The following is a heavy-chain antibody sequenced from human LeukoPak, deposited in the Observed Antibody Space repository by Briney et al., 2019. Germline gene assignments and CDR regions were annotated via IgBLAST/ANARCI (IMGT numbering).Heavy chain of an antibody. Sequence: PGGSLRLSCAASGFNFSSYAMSWVRQAPGKWLEWVSAISGIGGSTYYADSVKGRSTISKDYAKNSTYLQMNSLRAEDTAVYYCAKSQYYYDSSGYYSFYFDYWGQGTLVTVSS. CDR2: ISGIGGST. J-gene: IGHJ4*02. D-gene: IGHD3-22*01. V-gene: IGHV3-23*01. CDR3: AKSQYYYDSSGYYSFYFDY. CDR1: GFNFSSYA.